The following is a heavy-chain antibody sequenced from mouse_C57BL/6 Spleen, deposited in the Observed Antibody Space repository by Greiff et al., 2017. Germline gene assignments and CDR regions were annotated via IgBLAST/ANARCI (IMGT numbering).Heavy chain of an antibody. Sequence: QVKLKESGPGLVQPSQSLSITCTVSGFSLTSYGVHWVRQPPGKGLEWLGVIWSGGSTDYNAAFISRLSISKDNSKSQVFFKMNSLQADDTAIYYCAKKGLGRDMDYWGQGTSVTVSS. V-gene: IGHV2-4*01. CDR2: IWSGGST. CDR1: GFSLTSYG. J-gene: IGHJ4*01. D-gene: IGHD4-1*01. CDR3: AKKGLGRDMDY.